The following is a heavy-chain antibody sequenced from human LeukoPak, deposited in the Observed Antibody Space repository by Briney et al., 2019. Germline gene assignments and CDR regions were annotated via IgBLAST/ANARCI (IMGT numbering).Heavy chain of an antibody. D-gene: IGHD2-2*01. CDR1: GFAFSNYA. CDR3: AKGGYCSSTSCYSFPRDGMDV. CDR2: ISGSGVIT. Sequence: GGSLRLSCAASGFAFSNYAMSWVRQAPGKGLEWVSSISGSGVITYYPDSVKGRFSISRDNSKSTLYVQMNSLRAEDTAVYYCAKGGYCSSTSCYSFPRDGMDVWGQGTTVTVSS. J-gene: IGHJ6*02. V-gene: IGHV3-23*01.